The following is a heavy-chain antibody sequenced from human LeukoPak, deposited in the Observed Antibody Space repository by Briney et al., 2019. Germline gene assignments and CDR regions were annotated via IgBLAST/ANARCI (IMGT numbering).Heavy chain of an antibody. Sequence: SETLSLTCTVAGASISSGSYYWSWIREPAGEGLEWIGRIHTGGTTNYSASLKTRITIALDTSRNQFSLMLTSVTASDTAVYYCAVHLLVWAQGLLVTVSS. J-gene: IGHJ4*02. V-gene: IGHV4-61*02. D-gene: IGHD1-1*01. CDR3: AVHLLV. CDR1: GASISSGSYY. CDR2: IHTGGTT.